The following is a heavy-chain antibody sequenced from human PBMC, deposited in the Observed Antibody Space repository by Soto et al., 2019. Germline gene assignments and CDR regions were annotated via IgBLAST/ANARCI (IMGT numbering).Heavy chain of an antibody. CDR3: ARSYRRYCSGGSCYSYYYYYMDV. CDR2: IYYSGST. J-gene: IGHJ6*03. Sequence: QVQLQESGPGLVKPSETLSLTCTVSGGSISSYYWSWIRQPPGKGLEWIGYIYYSGSTNYIPSLKVRVTISVDTSKNQFSLKLSSVTAAYTAVYYCARSYRRYCSGGSCYSYYYYYMDVWGKGTTFTVSS. D-gene: IGHD2-15*01. V-gene: IGHV4-59*01. CDR1: GGSISSYY.